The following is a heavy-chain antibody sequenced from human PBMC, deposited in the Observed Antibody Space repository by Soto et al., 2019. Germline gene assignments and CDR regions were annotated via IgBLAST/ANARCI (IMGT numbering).Heavy chain of an antibody. V-gene: IGHV3-7*01. D-gene: IGHD1-26*01. CDR1: GFTFSSYW. J-gene: IGHJ4*02. CDR3: ARDLDPKWEPFDY. CDR2: IKQDGSEK. Sequence: XGSLRLSCAASGFTFSSYWMSWVRQAPGKGLEWVANIKQDGSEKYYVDSVKGRFTISRDNAKNSLYLQMNSLRAEDTAVYYCARDLDPKWEPFDYWGQGPLVTVSS.